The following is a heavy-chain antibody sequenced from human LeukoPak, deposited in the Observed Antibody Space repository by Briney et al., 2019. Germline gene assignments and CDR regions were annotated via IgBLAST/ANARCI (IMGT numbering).Heavy chain of an antibody. CDR3: ARGLDSEAFDI. D-gene: IGHD1-1*01. CDR1: GGSISSYY. J-gene: IGHJ3*02. CDR2: IYDSGST. Sequence: SETLSLTCTVSGGSISSYYWSWIRQPPGKGLEWIGYIYDSGSTNYNPSLKSRVTISVDTSKNQFSLSLSSVTAADTAVYYCARGLDSEAFDIWGQGTMVTVS. V-gene: IGHV4-59*01.